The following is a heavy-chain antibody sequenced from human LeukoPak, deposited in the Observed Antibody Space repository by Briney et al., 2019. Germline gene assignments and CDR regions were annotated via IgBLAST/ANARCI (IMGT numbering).Heavy chain of an antibody. Sequence: PSETLSLTCTVSGGSVSSGSYYWSWIRQPPGKGLEWIGYIYYSGSTNYNPSLKSRVTISVDTSKNQFSLKLSSVTAADTAVYYCARVPNRSPRPRLLLRFLEEGGYYFDYWGQGTLVTVSS. CDR1: GGSVSSGSYY. D-gene: IGHD3-3*01. CDR2: IYYSGST. CDR3: ARVPNRSPRPRLLLRFLEEGGYYFDY. V-gene: IGHV4-61*01. J-gene: IGHJ4*02.